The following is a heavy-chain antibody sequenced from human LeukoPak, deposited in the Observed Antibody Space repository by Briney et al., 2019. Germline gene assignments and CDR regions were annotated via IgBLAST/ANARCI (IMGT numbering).Heavy chain of an antibody. CDR1: GGSISSYY. CDR3: ARDGKHYDILTGYLDDAFDI. Sequence: SETLSLTCTVSGGSISSYYWSWIRQPPGKGLEWIGYIYYSGSTNYNPSLKSRVTISVDTSKNQFSLKPSSVTAADTAVYYCARDGKHYDILTGYLDDAFDIWGQGTMVTVSS. D-gene: IGHD3-9*01. CDR2: IYYSGST. V-gene: IGHV4-59*01. J-gene: IGHJ3*02.